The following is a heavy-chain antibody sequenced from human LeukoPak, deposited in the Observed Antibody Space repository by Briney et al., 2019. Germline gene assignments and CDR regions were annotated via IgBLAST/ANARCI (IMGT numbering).Heavy chain of an antibody. Sequence: ETLSLTCTVSGGSISSYYWSWIRQPPGKGLEWIGYIYYSGRTNYNPSLKTRVTISGATSKHQFSLKVSSATAADTAVYYCARDRIAVVYWGQGTLVTVSS. J-gene: IGHJ4*02. V-gene: IGHV4-59*01. CDR2: IYYSGRT. CDR3: ARDRIAVVY. CDR1: GGSISSYY. D-gene: IGHD6-19*01.